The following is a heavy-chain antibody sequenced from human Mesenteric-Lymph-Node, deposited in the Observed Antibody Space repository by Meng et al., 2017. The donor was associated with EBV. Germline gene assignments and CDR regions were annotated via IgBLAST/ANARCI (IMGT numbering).Heavy chain of an antibody. CDR2: IFHTGST. V-gene: IGHV4-4*02. J-gene: IGHJ4*02. D-gene: IGHD4-17*01. CDR1: GGSSSSTKW. CDR3: ATVGDYGDYVGLDN. Sequence: RRQSDPGREQRSGPRSLTCAVAGGSSSSTKWWGWVRQPPGKGLVWIVEIFHTGSTNYNPSLKSRLTMSVDKSKNQLSLKLTSVTAADTAVYYCATVGDYGDYVGLDNWGQGTLVTVSS.